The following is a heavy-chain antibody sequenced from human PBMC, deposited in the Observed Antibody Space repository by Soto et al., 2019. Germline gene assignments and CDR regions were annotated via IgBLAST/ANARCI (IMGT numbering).Heavy chain of an antibody. CDR3: ARGLISGSHYSGGWYSFDS. CDR2: INHSGSA. Sequence: QVQLQQSGAGLLKPSETLSLTCDVYGGSFSDYIWTWIRQTPGKGLQWIGQINHSGSANYNPSLKSRVTMSVHTSSSPFSLELGSGTAADTAVYYCARGLISGSHYSGGWYSFDSWGQGTQVTVSS. CDR1: GGSFSDYI. J-gene: IGHJ4*02. D-gene: IGHD1-26*01. V-gene: IGHV4-34*01.